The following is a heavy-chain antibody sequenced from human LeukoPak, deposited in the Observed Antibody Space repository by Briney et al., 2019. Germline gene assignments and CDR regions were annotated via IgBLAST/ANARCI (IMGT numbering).Heavy chain of an antibody. CDR1: GFTFSSYE. V-gene: IGHV3-21*01. CDR3: AMGRGRYTVTTRPLDY. D-gene: IGHD4-17*01. CDR2: ISSSSSYI. J-gene: IGHJ4*02. Sequence: GGSLRLSCAASGFTFSSYEMNWVRQAPGKGLEWVSSISSSSSYIYYADSVKGRFTISRDNAKNSLYLQMNSLRAEDTAVYYCAMGRGRYTVTTRPLDYWGQGTLVTVSS.